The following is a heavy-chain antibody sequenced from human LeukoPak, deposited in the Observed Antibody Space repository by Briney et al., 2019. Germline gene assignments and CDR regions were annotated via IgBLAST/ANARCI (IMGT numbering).Heavy chain of an antibody. CDR3: AKERGYSSSWPEY. CDR1: GFTFSSYA. Sequence: GGSLRLSCAASGFTFSSYAMSWVRQAPGKGLEWVSAICGSGGITYYAGSVKGRFTISRDNSKNTLYLQMNSLRAEDTAVYYCAKERGYSSSWPEYWGQGTLVTVSS. J-gene: IGHJ4*02. D-gene: IGHD6-13*01. V-gene: IGHV3-23*01. CDR2: ICGSGGIT.